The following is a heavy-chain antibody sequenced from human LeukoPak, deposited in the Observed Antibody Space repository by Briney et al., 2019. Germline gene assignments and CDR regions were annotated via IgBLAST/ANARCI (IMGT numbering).Heavy chain of an antibody. CDR1: GDSVSSSY. Sequence: ETLSLTCAVSGDSVSSSYWWSWVRQPPGKGLEWVSVIYSGGSTYYADSVKGRFTISRDNSKNTLYLQMNSLRAEDTAVYYCASQSPRVVITLYYYYGMDVWGQGTTVTVSS. J-gene: IGHJ6*02. CDR2: IYSGGST. V-gene: IGHV3-53*01. CDR3: ASQSPRVVITLYYYYGMDV. D-gene: IGHD3-22*01.